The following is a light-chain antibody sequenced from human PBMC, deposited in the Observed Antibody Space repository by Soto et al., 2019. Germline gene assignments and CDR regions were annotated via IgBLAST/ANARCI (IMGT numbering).Light chain of an antibody. CDR2: DAS. J-gene: IGKJ4*01. V-gene: IGKV1-33*01. CDR3: QQYDNLPLT. CDR1: QDISNY. Sequence: DIQMTQSPSSLSASVGDRVTITCQASQDISNYLNWYQQKPGKAPKLLIYDASNLETGVPSRFSGSGSGTDFTFTISRLQPEDIATYYCQQYDNLPLTFGVGTKVEIK.